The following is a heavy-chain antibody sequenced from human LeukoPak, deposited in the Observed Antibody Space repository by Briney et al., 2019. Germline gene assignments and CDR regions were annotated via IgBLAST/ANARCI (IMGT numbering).Heavy chain of an antibody. Sequence: ASVKVSCKASGYTFPTYDINWVRQATGQGLEWMGWMNPNSGNTGYAQKFQGRVTMTRNTSISTAYMELSSLRSEDTAVYYCARGPNKSDGGNSGSAWFDPWGQGTLVTVSS. CDR1: GYTFPTYD. CDR3: ARGPNKSDGGNSGSAWFDP. J-gene: IGHJ5*02. D-gene: IGHD4-23*01. CDR2: MNPNSGNT. V-gene: IGHV1-8*01.